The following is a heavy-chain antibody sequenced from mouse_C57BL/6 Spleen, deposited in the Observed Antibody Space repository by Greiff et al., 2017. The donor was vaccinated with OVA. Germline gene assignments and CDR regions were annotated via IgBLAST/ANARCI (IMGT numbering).Heavy chain of an antibody. CDR1: GFSLTSYG. CDR3: ARQTGVYYYAMDY. Sequence: VNLVESGPGLVAPSQSLSITCTVSGFSLTSYGVHWVRQPPGKGLEWLVVIWSDGSTTYNSALKSRLSISNDNSKSQVFLKMNSLQTDDTAMYYCARQTGVYYYAMDYWGQGTSVTVSS. V-gene: IGHV2-6-1*01. D-gene: IGHD3-1*01. CDR2: IWSDGST. J-gene: IGHJ4*01.